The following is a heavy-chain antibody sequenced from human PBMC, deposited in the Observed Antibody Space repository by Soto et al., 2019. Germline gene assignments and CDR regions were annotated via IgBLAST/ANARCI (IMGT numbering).Heavy chain of an antibody. J-gene: IGHJ4*02. CDR3: AKDLQRVVPAASIFDY. D-gene: IGHD2-2*01. Sequence: PGGSLTLSCTASGVTFSSYAMSGVRQAPGKGLEGVAAISGSGGSTYYADSVKGRFTISTDNSKNTLYLQMNSLRAEDTAVYYCAKDLQRVVPAASIFDYWGQGTLVTVSS. CDR2: ISGSGGST. V-gene: IGHV3-23*01. CDR1: GVTFSSYA.